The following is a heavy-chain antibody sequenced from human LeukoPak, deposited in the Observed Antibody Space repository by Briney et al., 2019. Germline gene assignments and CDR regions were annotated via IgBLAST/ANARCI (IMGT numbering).Heavy chain of an antibody. D-gene: IGHD6-13*01. Sequence: VASVKVSCKASGYTFTSYYMHWVRQAPGQGLEWMGIINPSGGSTSYAQKFQGRVTMTRDTSISTAYMELSRLRSDDTAVYYCARDKSGAAGTGWFDPWGQGTLVTVSS. CDR1: GYTFTSYY. CDR3: ARDKSGAAGTGWFDP. J-gene: IGHJ5*02. CDR2: INPSGGST. V-gene: IGHV1-46*01.